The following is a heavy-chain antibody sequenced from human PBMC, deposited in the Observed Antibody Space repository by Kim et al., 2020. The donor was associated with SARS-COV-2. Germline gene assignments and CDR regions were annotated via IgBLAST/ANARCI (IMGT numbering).Heavy chain of an antibody. D-gene: IGHD1-7*01. CDR3: ARRRRELLYAFDI. CDR2: IYYSGST. Sequence: SETLSLTCTVSGGSISTYYWSWIRQPPGKGLEWIGFIYYSGSTTYNPSLRSRVTISVDRTRNQFSLKLSSVTAADTAVYYCARRRRELLYAFDIWGQGTMVNVSS. CDR1: GGSISTYY. J-gene: IGHJ3*02. V-gene: IGHV4-59*01.